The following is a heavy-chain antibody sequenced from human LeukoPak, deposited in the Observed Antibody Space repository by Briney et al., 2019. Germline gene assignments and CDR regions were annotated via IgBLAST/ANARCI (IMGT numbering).Heavy chain of an antibody. CDR1: GFTFGTHA. CDR2: ISGSGGGT. D-gene: IGHD3-9*01. V-gene: IGHV3-23*01. Sequence: GGSLRLSCVASGFTFGTHAMSWVRQAPGKGLEWVSAISGSGGGTYYADSVKGRFTISRDNSKNTLYLQMNSLRAEDTAVYYCAKETVLRYFDWLPQIAPFDYWGQGTLVTVSS. CDR3: AKETVLRYFDWLPQIAPFDY. J-gene: IGHJ4*02.